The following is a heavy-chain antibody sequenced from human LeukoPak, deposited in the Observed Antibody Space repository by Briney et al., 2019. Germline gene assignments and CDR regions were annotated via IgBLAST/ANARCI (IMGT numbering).Heavy chain of an antibody. CDR1: GGSISSGGYY. D-gene: IGHD5-18*01. Sequence: SSQTLSLTCTVSGGSISSGGYYWSWIRQPPGKGLEWIGEINHSGSTNYNPSLKSRVTISVDTSKNQFSLKLSSVTAADTAVYYCARGGRRYSYGFIDYWGQGTLVTVSS. CDR3: ARGGRRYSYGFIDY. V-gene: IGHV4-30-2*01. CDR2: INHSGST. J-gene: IGHJ4*02.